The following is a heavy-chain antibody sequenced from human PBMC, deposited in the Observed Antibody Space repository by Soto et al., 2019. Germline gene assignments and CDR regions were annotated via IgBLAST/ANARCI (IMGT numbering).Heavy chain of an antibody. CDR2: IIPIFGTA. CDR3: AREGADYDLLTGYYIPNPDSYYGMDV. D-gene: IGHD3-9*01. V-gene: IGHV1-69*13. J-gene: IGHJ6*02. Sequence: SVKVSCKASGGTFSSYAISWVRQAPGQGLEWMGGIIPIFGTANYAQKFQGRVTITADESTSTAYMELSSLRSEDTAVYYCAREGADYDLLTGYYIPNPDSYYGMDVWGEGTTARVYS. CDR1: GGTFSSYA.